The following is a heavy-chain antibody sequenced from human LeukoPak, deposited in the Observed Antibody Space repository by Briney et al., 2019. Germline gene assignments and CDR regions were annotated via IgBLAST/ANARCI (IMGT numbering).Heavy chain of an antibody. D-gene: IGHD1-26*01. Sequence: GGALRLSCGASVYTFSSYAMPWVRQAPGKGLEWVAVISYDGSKKYYADSANGRFTVSSDNPKNSLYQQPKSLRPEDTFVYYCARSSRGIVGAFDCVYWGQGTLVTVSS. CDR2: ISYDGSKK. CDR1: VYTFSSYA. V-gene: IGHV3-30*04. J-gene: IGHJ4*02. CDR3: ARSSRGIVGAFDCVY.